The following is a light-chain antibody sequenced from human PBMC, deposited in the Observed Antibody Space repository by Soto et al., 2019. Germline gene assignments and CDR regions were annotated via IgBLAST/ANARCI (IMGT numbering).Light chain of an antibody. J-gene: IGKJ1*01. CDR1: QSINNRY. CDR3: QQYDSSRT. V-gene: IGKV3-20*01. CDR2: AAS. Sequence: EIVLTQSPGTLSLSPGERATLSCRASQSINNRYLAWYQQKPGQAPRLLIYAASSRATGIPDRFSGSGSGTDFTLTISRLEPEDFAVYYCQQYDSSRTFGQGTKVEMK.